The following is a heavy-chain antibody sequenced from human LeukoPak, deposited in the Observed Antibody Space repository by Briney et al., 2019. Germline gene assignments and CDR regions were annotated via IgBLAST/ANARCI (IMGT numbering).Heavy chain of an antibody. CDR1: GFTLSSYA. J-gene: IGHJ4*02. D-gene: IGHD3-22*01. CDR3: ARGEYYYDSSGYYRQFDY. V-gene: IGHV3-33*08. CDR2: IWYDGSNK. Sequence: GGSLRLSCAASGFTLSSYAMSWVRQAPGKGLEWVAVIWYDGSNKYYADSVKGRFTISRDNSKNTLYLQMNSLRAEDTAVYYCARGEYYYDSSGYYRQFDYWGQGTLVTVSS.